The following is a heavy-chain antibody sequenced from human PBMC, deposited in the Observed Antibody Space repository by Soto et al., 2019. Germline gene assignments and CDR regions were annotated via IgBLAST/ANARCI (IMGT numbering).Heavy chain of an antibody. CDR2: KNEDGSEK. CDR1: GFTFSTYW. CDR3: AGVFVGDTPVGPEPPYDAFDT. V-gene: IGHV3-7*01. D-gene: IGHD2-15*01. J-gene: IGHJ3*02. Sequence: AQLVESGGDLVQPGGSLRLSCAASGFTFSTYWMTWVRRAPGQGLEWVANKNEDGSEKYSVDSVKGRFTISRDNTKNAPHLDMDSLRVEDTAVYYCAGVFVGDTPVGPEPPYDAFDTWGQGTVVTVS.